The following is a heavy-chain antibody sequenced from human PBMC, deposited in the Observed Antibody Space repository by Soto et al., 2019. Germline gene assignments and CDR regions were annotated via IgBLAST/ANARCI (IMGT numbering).Heavy chain of an antibody. J-gene: IGHJ5*02. Sequence: TLSLTCTVSGGSIGSYHWSWVRRPPGKGLEWIASVYYTGTTNYNPSLGSRVTISIDAPENQISLQLTSVTAADTAFYYCARDTVLTGMFDLWGQGTLVTVSS. D-gene: IGHD4-17*01. CDR3: ARDTVLTGMFDL. CDR2: VYYTGTT. V-gene: IGHV4-59*01. CDR1: GGSIGSYH.